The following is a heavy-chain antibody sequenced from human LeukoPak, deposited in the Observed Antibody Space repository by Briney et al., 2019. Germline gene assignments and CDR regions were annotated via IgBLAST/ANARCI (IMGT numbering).Heavy chain of an antibody. CDR1: GGSISSYY. V-gene: IGHV4-4*09. Sequence: SETLSLTCTVSGGSISSYYWSWIRQPPGKGLEWIGYIYTSGSTNYNPSLKSRVTISVDTSKNQFSLKLSSVTAADTAVYYCARHGSGSSPFDYWGQGTLVTASS. J-gene: IGHJ4*02. CDR3: ARHGSGSSPFDY. CDR2: IYTSGST. D-gene: IGHD1-26*01.